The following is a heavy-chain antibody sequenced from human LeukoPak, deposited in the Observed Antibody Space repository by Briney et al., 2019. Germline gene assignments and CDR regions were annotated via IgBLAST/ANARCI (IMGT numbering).Heavy chain of an antibody. J-gene: IGHJ3*02. CDR1: GFTVSSNY. V-gene: IGHV3-66*01. CDR3: ARGYRYIPDAFDI. D-gene: IGHD5-18*01. CDR2: IYSGGST. Sequence: GGSLRLSCAASGFTVSSNYMSWVRQAPGKGLEWVSVIYSGGSTYYADSVKGRFTISRDNSKNTLYLQMNSLRAEDTAVYYCARGYRYIPDAFDIWGQGTMVTVSS.